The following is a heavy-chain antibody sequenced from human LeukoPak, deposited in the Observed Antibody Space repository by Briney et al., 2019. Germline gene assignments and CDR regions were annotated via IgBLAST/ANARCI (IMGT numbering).Heavy chain of an antibody. Sequence: KPSETLSLTCAVSGGSISSSNWWSWVRQPPGKGLEWIGSIYHSGSTYYNPSLKSRVTISVDTSKNQFSLKLSSVTAADTAVYYCARIVSSSWYDYWGQGTLVTVSS. CDR1: GGSISSSNW. CDR3: ARIVSSSWYDY. CDR2: IYHSGST. D-gene: IGHD6-13*01. V-gene: IGHV4-4*02. J-gene: IGHJ4*02.